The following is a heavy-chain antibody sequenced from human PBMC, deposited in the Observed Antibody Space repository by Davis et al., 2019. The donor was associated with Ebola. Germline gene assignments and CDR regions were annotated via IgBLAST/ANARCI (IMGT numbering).Heavy chain of an antibody. CDR1: EFIFRNYA. Sequence: GESLKISCAASEFIFRNYAMNWVRQAPGKGLEWVSGISGSGDNTYYADSVKGRFTISRDNSKNTLYLQMDSLTAEDTAVYYCARGGETVTGTASHGMDVWGQGTTVTVSS. CDR3: ARGGETVTGTASHGMDV. CDR2: ISGSGDNT. D-gene: IGHD1-14*01. V-gene: IGHV3-23*01. J-gene: IGHJ6*02.